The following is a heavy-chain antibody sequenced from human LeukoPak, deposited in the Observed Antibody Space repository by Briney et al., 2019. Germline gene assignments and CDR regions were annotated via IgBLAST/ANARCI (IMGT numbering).Heavy chain of an antibody. Sequence: GGSLRLSCAASGFTVSSNYMSWVRQAPGKGLEWVSVIYSGGSTYYADSVKGRFTISRDNSKNTLYLQMNSLRAEDTAVYYCARDRGYSYGSYNWFDSWGQGTLVTVSS. J-gene: IGHJ5*01. CDR2: IYSGGST. D-gene: IGHD5-18*01. V-gene: IGHV3-53*01. CDR3: ARDRGYSYGSYNWFDS. CDR1: GFTVSSNY.